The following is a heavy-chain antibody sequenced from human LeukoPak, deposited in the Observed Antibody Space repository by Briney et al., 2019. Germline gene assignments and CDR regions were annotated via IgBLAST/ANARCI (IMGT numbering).Heavy chain of an antibody. CDR2: IIPIFGTA. D-gene: IGHD6-6*01. CDR1: GGTFSSYA. CDR3: ARDQGWTGIAARYWFDP. J-gene: IGHJ5*02. V-gene: IGHV1-69*13. Sequence: SVKVSCKASGGTFSSYAISWVRQAPGQGLEWMGGIIPIFGTANYAQRFQGRVTITADESTSTDYMELSSLRSEDTAVYYGARDQGWTGIAARYWFDPWGQGTLVTVSS.